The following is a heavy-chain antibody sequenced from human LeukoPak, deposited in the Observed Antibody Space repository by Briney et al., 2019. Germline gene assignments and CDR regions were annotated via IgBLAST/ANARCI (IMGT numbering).Heavy chain of an antibody. CDR3: ARVGEGAAKD. Sequence: PGGSLRLSCAASGFTFSSYGMHWVRQAPGKGLEWVAVISYDGSNKYYADSVKGRFTISRDNSKNTVYLQMNSLRADDTAVYYCARVGEGAAKDWGQGTLVTVSS. D-gene: IGHD1-26*01. CDR1: GFTFSSYG. J-gene: IGHJ4*02. CDR2: ISYDGSNK. V-gene: IGHV3-30*12.